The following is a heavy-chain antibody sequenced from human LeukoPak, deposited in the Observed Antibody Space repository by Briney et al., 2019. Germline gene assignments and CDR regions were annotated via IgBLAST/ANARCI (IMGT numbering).Heavy chain of an antibody. Sequence: PSETLSLTCTVSGGSISSSSYYWGWIRQPPGKGLEWIGSIYYSGSTYYNPSLKSRVTISVDTSKNQFSLKLSSVTAADTAVYYCAKLSITMIVGYRGQGTLVTVSS. CDR1: GGSISSSSYY. CDR3: AKLSITMIVGY. D-gene: IGHD3-22*01. J-gene: IGHJ4*02. CDR2: IYYSGST. V-gene: IGHV4-39*01.